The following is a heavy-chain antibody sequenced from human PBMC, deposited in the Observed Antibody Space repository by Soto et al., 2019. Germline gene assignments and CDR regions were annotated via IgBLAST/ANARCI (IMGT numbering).Heavy chain of an antibody. V-gene: IGHV1-69*06. Sequence: ASVKISCKASGGTFSSYAISWVRQAPGQGLEWMGGIIPIFGTANYAQKFQGRVTITADKSTSTAYMELSSLRSEDTAVYYCASGATGDYYDSSGYYYNNWFAPWGQGTLVTVSS. J-gene: IGHJ5*02. D-gene: IGHD3-22*01. CDR3: ASGATGDYYDSSGYYYNNWFAP. CDR2: IIPIFGTA. CDR1: GGTFSSYA.